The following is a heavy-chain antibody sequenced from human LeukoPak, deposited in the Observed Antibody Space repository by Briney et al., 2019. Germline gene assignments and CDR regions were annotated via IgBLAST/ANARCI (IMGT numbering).Heavy chain of an antibody. Sequence: SETLSLTCTVSGGSISSYYWSWIRQPAGKGLEWIGRIYTSESTNYNPSLKSRVTISVDKSKNQFSLKLSSVTAADTAVYYCASFPREYSSSGEAFDIWGQGTMVTVSS. CDR2: IYTSEST. V-gene: IGHV4-4*07. CDR1: GGSISSYY. CDR3: ASFPREYSSSGEAFDI. D-gene: IGHD6-6*01. J-gene: IGHJ3*02.